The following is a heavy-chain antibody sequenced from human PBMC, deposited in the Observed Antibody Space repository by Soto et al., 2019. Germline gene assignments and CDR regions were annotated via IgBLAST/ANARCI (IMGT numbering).Heavy chain of an antibody. V-gene: IGHV3-33*06. Sequence: GGSLRLSCAASGFTFSSYGMHWVRQAPGKGLEWVAVIWYDGSNKYYADSVKGRFTISRDNSKNTLYLQMNSLRAEDMAVYYCAKSSSPGGYYYYGMDVWGQGTTVTVSS. CDR2: IWYDGSNK. J-gene: IGHJ6*02. CDR3: AKSSSPGGYYYYGMDV. D-gene: IGHD6-6*01. CDR1: GFTFSSYG.